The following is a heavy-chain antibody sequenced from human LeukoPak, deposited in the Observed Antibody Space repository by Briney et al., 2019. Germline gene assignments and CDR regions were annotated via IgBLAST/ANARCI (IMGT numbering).Heavy chain of an antibody. J-gene: IGHJ3*02. CDR3: ARDQGYGGNSVHAFDI. D-gene: IGHD4-23*01. CDR1: GFTFSDYY. V-gene: IGHV3-11*04. CDR2: ISSSGSTI. Sequence: GGSLRLSCAASGFTFSDYYMSWIRQAPGKGLEWVSYISSSGSTIYYADSVKGRFTISRDNAKNSLYLQMNSLRAEDTAVYYCARDQGYGGNSVHAFDIWGQGTMVTVSS.